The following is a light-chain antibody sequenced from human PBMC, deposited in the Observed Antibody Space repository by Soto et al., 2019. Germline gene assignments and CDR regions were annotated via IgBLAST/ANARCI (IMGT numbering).Light chain of an antibody. CDR3: SSYTSSSTQV. CDR2: DVS. V-gene: IGLV2-14*01. J-gene: IGLJ1*01. CDR1: SSDVGGYNY. Sequence: QSALTQPASVSGSPGQSITISCTGTSSDVGGYNYVSWYQQHPGKAPKLMIYDVSNRPSGVSNRFSGSKSGNTASLTISGLQAEDEADYYCSSYTSSSTQVLGTGTKLPVL.